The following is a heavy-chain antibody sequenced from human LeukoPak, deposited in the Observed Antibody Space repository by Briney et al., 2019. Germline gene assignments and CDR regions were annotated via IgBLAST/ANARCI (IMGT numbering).Heavy chain of an antibody. Sequence: GGSLRLSCAASGLTFSDYYMRWIRQAPGKGLEWVSDISNSGSAVYYADSVKGRFTISRDNAKNSLYLQMNSLRAEDTAVYYCVRDGSYSSSWYFDYWGQGTLVTVSS. V-gene: IGHV3-11*04. CDR1: GLTFSDYY. CDR2: ISNSGSAV. J-gene: IGHJ4*02. CDR3: VRDGSYSSSWYFDY. D-gene: IGHD6-13*01.